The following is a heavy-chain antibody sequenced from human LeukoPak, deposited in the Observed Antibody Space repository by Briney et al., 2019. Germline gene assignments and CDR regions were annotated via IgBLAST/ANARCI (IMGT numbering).Heavy chain of an antibody. J-gene: IGHJ3*02. Sequence: GASVKVSFKVSGYTLTELSMHWVRQAPGKGLEWMGGFDPEDGETIYAQKFQGRVTMTEDTSTDTAYMELSSLRSEDTAVYYCATDSEPTSSDAFDIWGQGTMVTVSS. V-gene: IGHV1-24*01. CDR3: ATDSEPTSSDAFDI. CDR2: FDPEDGET. D-gene: IGHD2-2*01. CDR1: GYTLTELS.